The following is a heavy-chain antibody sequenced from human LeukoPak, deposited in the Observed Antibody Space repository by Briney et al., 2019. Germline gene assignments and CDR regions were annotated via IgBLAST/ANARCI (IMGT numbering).Heavy chain of an antibody. J-gene: IGHJ4*02. CDR1: GFTFSNYA. V-gene: IGHV3-30-3*01. D-gene: IGHD5-18*01. Sequence: PGGSLRLSCAASGFTFSNYAMHWVRQAPGKGLEWVAITSYDGNDKYYTDSVKGRFTISRDKSKNTLYLQMNSLRAEDTAVYYCARDRDTAMGLWGQGTLVTVSS. CDR2: TSYDGNDK. CDR3: ARDRDTAMGL.